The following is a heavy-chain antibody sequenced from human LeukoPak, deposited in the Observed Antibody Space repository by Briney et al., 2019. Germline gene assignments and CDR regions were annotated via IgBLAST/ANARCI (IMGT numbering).Heavy chain of an antibody. CDR3: AKDVGRDDYRKAFDI. J-gene: IGHJ3*02. V-gene: IGHV1-69*04. CDR2: FISILGIA. CDR1: GDTFNNFV. Sequence: GASVKVSCKASGDTFNNFVISWVRQAPGQGLEWMGRFISILGIANHAQKFQGRVTITADKSTSTAYMELSGLTSEDTAVYFCAKDVGRDDYRKAFDIWGQGTMVTVSS. D-gene: IGHD5-24*01.